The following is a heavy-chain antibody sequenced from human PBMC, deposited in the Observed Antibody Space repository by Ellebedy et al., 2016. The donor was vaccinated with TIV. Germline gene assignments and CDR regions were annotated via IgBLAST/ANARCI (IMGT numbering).Heavy chain of an antibody. CDR2: ISSSSSYI. CDR3: ASETRRVTPFDY. J-gene: IGHJ4*02. CDR1: GFTFRSYS. Sequence: GESLKISCAASGFTFRSYSMNWVRQAPGKGLEWVSSISSSSSYIYYADSVKGRFTISRDNAKNSLYLQMNSLRAEDTAVYYCASETRRVTPFDYWGQGTLVTVSS. V-gene: IGHV3-21*01. D-gene: IGHD2-21*02.